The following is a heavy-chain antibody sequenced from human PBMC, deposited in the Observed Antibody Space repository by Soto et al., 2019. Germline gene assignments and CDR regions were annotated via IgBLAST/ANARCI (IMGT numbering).Heavy chain of an antibody. V-gene: IGHV3-23*01. CDR1: GFTFSSDA. Sequence: PGGSLRLSCAASGFTFSSDAMSWVRQAPGKGLEWVAAISGSGGSTYYADSVKGRFTISRDNSKNTLYLHMDSLGPEDTAVYYCVIETLAIPGPFDFWCQGNLV. CDR3: VIETLAIPGPFDF. D-gene: IGHD2-21*01. CDR2: ISGSGGST. J-gene: IGHJ4*02.